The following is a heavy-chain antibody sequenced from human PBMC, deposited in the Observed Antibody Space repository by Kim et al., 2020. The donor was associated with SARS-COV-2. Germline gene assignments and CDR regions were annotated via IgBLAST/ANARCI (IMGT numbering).Heavy chain of an antibody. CDR2: INGGNGNT. CDR1: GYTFDTYA. V-gene: IGHV1-3*01. D-gene: IGHD3-10*01. J-gene: IGHJ5*02. CDR3: AREGSGSYNWFDP. Sequence: ASVKVSCKAPGYTFDTYALYWVRQAPGQRFEWMGWINGGNGNTRYSQNFQGRVTITRDTSATTAYMELSSLTSKDTAVYYCAREGSGSYNWFDPWGQGTLVTVSS.